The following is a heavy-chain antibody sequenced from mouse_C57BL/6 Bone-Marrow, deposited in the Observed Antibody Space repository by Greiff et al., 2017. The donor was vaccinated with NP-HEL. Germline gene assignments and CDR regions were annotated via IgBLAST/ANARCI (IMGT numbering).Heavy chain of an antibody. CDR2: IYPRSGNT. D-gene: IGHD2-5*01. Sequence: VQLQQSGAELARPGASVKLSCKASGYTFTSYGISWVKQRTGQGLEWIGEIYPRSGNTYYNEKFKGKATLTADKSSSTAYMELRSLTSEDSAVDVCARRAYYSNWGFAYWGQGTLVTVSA. CDR1: GYTFTSYG. CDR3: ARRAYYSNWGFAY. J-gene: IGHJ3*01. V-gene: IGHV1-81*01.